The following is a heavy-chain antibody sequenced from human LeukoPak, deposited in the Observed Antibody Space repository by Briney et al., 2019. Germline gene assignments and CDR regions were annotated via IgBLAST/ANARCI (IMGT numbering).Heavy chain of an antibody. J-gene: IGHJ4*02. CDR2: ISYDGSNK. V-gene: IGHV3-30-3*01. CDR1: GFTLSSYA. CDR3: ARESYYYDSSGYYY. Sequence: PGRSLRLSCAASGFTLSSYAMHWVRQAPGKGLEWVAVISYDGSNKYYADSVKGRFTISRDNAKNSLYLQMNSLRDEDTAVYYCARESYYYDSSGYYYWSQGTLVTVSS. D-gene: IGHD3-22*01.